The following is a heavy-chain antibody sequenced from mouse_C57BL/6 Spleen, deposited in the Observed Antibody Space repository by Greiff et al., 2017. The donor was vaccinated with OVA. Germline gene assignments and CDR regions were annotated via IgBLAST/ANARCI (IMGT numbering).Heavy chain of an antibody. CDR3: ARLVIYYDYDVESWFAY. J-gene: IGHJ3*01. D-gene: IGHD2-4*01. Sequence: VQLKQSGPELVKPGASVKISCKASGYSFTGYYMNWVKQSPEKSLEWIGEINPSTGGTTYNQKFKAKATLTVDKSSSTAYMQLKSLTSEDSAVYYCARLVIYYDYDVESWFAYWGQGTLVTVSA. V-gene: IGHV1-42*01. CDR2: INPSTGGT. CDR1: GYSFTGYY.